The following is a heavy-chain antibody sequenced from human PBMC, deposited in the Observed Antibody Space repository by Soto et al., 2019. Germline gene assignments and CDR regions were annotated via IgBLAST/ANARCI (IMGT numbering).Heavy chain of an antibody. CDR1: GGSISSGDYY. D-gene: IGHD1-1*01. V-gene: IGHV4-61*08. J-gene: IGHJ6*02. CDR3: SRYPTGTYGWDYYYYYGMDV. CDR2: IYYSGST. Sequence: SETLSLTCTVSGGSISSGDYYWSWIRQPPGKGLEWIGYIYYSGSTNYNPSLKSQVTISVDTSKNQFSLKLSSVTAADTAVYYCSRYPTGTYGWDYYYYYGMDVWGQGTLVTVSS.